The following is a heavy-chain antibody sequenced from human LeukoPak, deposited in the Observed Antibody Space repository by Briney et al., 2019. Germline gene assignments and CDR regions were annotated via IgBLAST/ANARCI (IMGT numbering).Heavy chain of an antibody. V-gene: IGHV3-9*01. CDR3: AKDINTAMVNYYYGMDV. CDR2: ISWNSGSI. Sequence: GGSLRLSCAASGFTFDDYAMHWVRQAPGKGLEWVSGISWNSGSIGYADSVKGRFTISRDNAKNSLYLQMNSLRAEDTALYYCAKDINTAMVNYYYGMDVWGQGTTVTVSS. CDR1: GFTFDDYA. D-gene: IGHD5-18*01. J-gene: IGHJ6*02.